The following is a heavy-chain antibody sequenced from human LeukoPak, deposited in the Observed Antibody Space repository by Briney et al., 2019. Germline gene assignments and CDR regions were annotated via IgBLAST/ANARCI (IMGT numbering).Heavy chain of an antibody. CDR3: ARGGGSSSSAYYYYYMDV. CDR1: GYTFTGYY. Sequence: SVTVSCKASGYTFTGYYIHWVRQAPGQGLEWMGGIIPIFGTANYAQKFQGRVTITTDESTSTAYMELSSLRSEDTAVYYCARGGGSSSSAYYYYYMDVWGKGTTVTVSS. V-gene: IGHV1-69*05. J-gene: IGHJ6*03. CDR2: IIPIFGTA. D-gene: IGHD6-6*01.